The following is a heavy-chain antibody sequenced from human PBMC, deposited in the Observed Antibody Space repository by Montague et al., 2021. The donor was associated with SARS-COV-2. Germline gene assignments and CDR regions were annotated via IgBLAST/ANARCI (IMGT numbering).Heavy chain of an antibody. D-gene: IGHD3-10*01. J-gene: IGHJ5*02. CDR2: IYYSGGI. CDR3: ARAVSVRRAVNWFDP. V-gene: IGHV4-59*11. CDR1: GGSMSDHY. Sequence: SETRSLTCTVSGGSMSDHYWAWIRQPPGKGLEWLAYIYYSGGINSNASLKSRVSMSVDTSKNQFSLKLTSVTAADTAVYYCARAVSVRRAVNWFDPWGQGTRVTVSS.